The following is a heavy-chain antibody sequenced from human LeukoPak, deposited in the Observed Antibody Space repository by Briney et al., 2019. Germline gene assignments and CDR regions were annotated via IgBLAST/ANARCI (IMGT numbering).Heavy chain of an antibody. Sequence: SETLSLTCTVSGGSISSSSHSWGWIRQPPGKGLEWIGSIYYSGSTYYNPSLRSRVTISVDTSKNQFSLKLRSVTAADTAVYYCARQYHDILTGYQYYFDYWGQGTLVTVSS. J-gene: IGHJ4*02. V-gene: IGHV4-39*01. CDR3: ARQYHDILTGYQYYFDY. D-gene: IGHD3-9*01. CDR2: IYYSGST. CDR1: GGSISSSSHS.